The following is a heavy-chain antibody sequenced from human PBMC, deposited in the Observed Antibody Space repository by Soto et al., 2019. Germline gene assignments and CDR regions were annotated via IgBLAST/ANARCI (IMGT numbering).Heavy chain of an antibody. CDR1: GGTFYTYT. J-gene: IGHJ4*02. CDR3: ARHPRYSFPTSDDLDS. D-gene: IGHD5-18*01. CDR2: ITPIYPTT. V-gene: IGHV1-69*15. Sequence: QVQLVQSGAEVRKPGSSVQVSCKASGGTFYTYTFSWVRQAPGQGLEWMGSITPIYPTTNYAETFQGRLTITADGSTNTADMELNSLTSQDTAVYYCARHPRYSFPTSDDLDSWGQGTLVTVSS.